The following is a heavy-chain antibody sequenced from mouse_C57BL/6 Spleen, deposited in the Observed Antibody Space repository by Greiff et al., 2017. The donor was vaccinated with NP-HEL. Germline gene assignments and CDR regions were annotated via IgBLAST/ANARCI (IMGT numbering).Heavy chain of an antibody. CDR3: ASELLDYAFAY. D-gene: IGHD2-4*01. CDR2: IWGVGST. CDR1: GFSLTSYG. Sequence: VQLQESGPGLVAPSQSLSITCTVSGFSLTSYGVDWVRQSPGKGLEWLGVIWGVGSTNYNSALKSRLSISKDNSKSQVFLKMNNLQTDDTAMYYGASELLDYAFAYWGQGTLVTVSA. J-gene: IGHJ3*01. V-gene: IGHV2-6*01.